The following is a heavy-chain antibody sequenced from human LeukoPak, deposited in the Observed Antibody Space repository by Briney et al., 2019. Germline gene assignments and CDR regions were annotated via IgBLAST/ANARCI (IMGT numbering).Heavy chain of an antibody. V-gene: IGHV4-59*01. D-gene: IGHD3-10*01. CDR2: VYYSGRT. CDR1: GGSINTYY. Sequence: SETLSLTCTVSGGSINTYYWSWIRQPPGKGLEWIGFVYYSGRTSYNPSLKSRVTISVDTSKSQFPLRLSSVTAADTAMYYCARLGLGDEACWFDPWGQGTLVTVSS. J-gene: IGHJ5*02. CDR3: ARLGLGDEACWFDP.